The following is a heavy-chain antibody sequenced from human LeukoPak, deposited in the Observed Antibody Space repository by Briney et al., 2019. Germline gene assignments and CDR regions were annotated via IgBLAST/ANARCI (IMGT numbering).Heavy chain of an antibody. CDR2: IFYSGST. CDR1: GGSISSYY. D-gene: IGHD5-12*01. J-gene: IGHJ4*02. V-gene: IGHV4-59*12. Sequence: SETLSLTCTVSGGSISSYYWSWIRQPPGKGLEWIGYIFYSGSTNYNPSLKSRVTMSVDTSKNQFSLKLSSVTAADTAVYYCARPGYSGYDIDYWGQGTLVTVSS. CDR3: ARPGYSGYDIDY.